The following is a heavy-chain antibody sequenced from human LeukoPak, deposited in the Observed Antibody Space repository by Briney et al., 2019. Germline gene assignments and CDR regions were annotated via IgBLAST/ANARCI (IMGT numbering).Heavy chain of an antibody. CDR1: GFTFDDYA. D-gene: IGHD4-11*01. CDR2: ISWNSGSI. V-gene: IGHV3-9*01. CDR3: AKDRDYSNYGGYDY. Sequence: PGGSLRLSCAASGFTFDDYAMPWVRQAPGKGLEWVSGISWNSGSIGYADSVKGRFTISRDNAKNSLYLQMNSLRAEDTALYYCAKDRDYSNYGGYDYWGQGTLVTVSS. J-gene: IGHJ4*02.